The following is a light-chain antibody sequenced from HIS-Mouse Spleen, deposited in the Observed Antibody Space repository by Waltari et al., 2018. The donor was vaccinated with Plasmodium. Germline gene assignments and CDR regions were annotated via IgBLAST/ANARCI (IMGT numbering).Light chain of an antibody. J-gene: IGKJ2*01. CDR1: QDISNY. CDR3: QQYNSHPYT. V-gene: IGKV1-16*02. CDR2: DAS. Sequence: DIQMTQSPSSLSASVGDRVTITCQASQDISNYLDWFQQKPGKAPKPLIYDASSLESGVPSKFSGSGSGTDFTFTISSLQPEDFATYYCQQYNSHPYTFGEGTKVEIK.